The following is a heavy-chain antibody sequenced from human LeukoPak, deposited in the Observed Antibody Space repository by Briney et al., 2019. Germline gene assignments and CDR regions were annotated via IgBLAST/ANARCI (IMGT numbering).Heavy chain of an antibody. J-gene: IGHJ4*02. V-gene: IGHV1-8*01. CDR1: GYTFTSYD. D-gene: IGHD3-3*01. CDR3: ARGSDYDFWSGYYWVTTVTHFDY. CDR2: MNPSSGNT. Sequence: ASVEVSCKASGYTFTSYDINWVRQATGQGLEWMGWMNPSSGNTGYAQKFQGRVTMTRNTSISTAYVELSSLRYEDTAVYYCARGSDYDFWSGYYWVTTVTHFDYWGQGALVTVSS.